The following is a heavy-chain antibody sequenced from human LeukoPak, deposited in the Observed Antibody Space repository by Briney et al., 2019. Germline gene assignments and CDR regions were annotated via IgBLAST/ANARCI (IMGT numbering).Heavy chain of an antibody. D-gene: IGHD3-10*01. V-gene: IGHV1-18*01. CDR3: ASRITMDGMDV. J-gene: IGHJ6*02. Sequence: ASVKVSCKASGYTFTSYGISWVRQAPGQGLEWMGWISAYNGNTNYAQKFQGRVTITADKSTSTAYMELSSLRSEDTAVYYCASRITMDGMDVWGQGTTVTVSS. CDR2: ISAYNGNT. CDR1: GYTFTSYG.